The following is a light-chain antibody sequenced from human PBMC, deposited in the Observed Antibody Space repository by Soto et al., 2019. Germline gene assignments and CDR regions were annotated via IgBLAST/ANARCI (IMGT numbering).Light chain of an antibody. CDR1: SSDVGGYNY. CDR2: EVS. Sequence: QSALTQPAFVSGSPGQSITISCTGTSSDVGGYNYVSWYQHPPGKAPKLMISEVSNRPSGVSNRFSGSKSGNTASLTISGXQAEDEADYYCSSYTSTSTRVFGTGTRSPS. CDR3: SSYTSTSTRV. J-gene: IGLJ1*01. V-gene: IGLV2-14*01.